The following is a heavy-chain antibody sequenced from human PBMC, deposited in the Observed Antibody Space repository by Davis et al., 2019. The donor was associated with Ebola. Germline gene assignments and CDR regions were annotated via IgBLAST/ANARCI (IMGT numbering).Heavy chain of an antibody. D-gene: IGHD3-3*01. CDR3: ARVSSSRSIFGVVTQYYYYGMDV. J-gene: IGHJ6*02. V-gene: IGHV3-74*01. CDR2: INNDGSIT. Sequence: GESLKISCAASGFTFRSYGMHWVRQAPGKGLVCVSRINNDGSITNYADSVKGRFTISRDNAKNTLYLQMNSLRAEDTAVYYCARVSSSRSIFGVVTQYYYYGMDVWGQGTTVTVSS. CDR1: GFTFRSYG.